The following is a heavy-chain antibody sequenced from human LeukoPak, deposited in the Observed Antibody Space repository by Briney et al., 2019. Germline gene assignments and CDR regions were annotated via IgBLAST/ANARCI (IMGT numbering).Heavy chain of an antibody. CDR1: GLTFSSYE. CDR3: ARGHHGWYSDLYYFDY. V-gene: IGHV3-48*03. Sequence: PGGSLRLSCAASGLTFSSYEMNWVRQAPGKGLEWVSYISSSGSTIYYADSVKGRFTISRDNAKNSLYLQMNSLRAEDTAVYYCARGHHGWYSDLYYFDYWGQGTLVTVSS. J-gene: IGHJ4*02. CDR2: ISSSGSTI. D-gene: IGHD6-19*01.